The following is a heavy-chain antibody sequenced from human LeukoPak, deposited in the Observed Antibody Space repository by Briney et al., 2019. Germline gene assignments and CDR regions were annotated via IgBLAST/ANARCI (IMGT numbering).Heavy chain of an antibody. V-gene: IGHV3-74*01. Sequence: GGSLRLSCAASEFTFSAYWMHWVRQAPGKGLVWVSRIRGDGSATAYADSVKGRFTISRDNAENTLYLQMNSLRAEDTAVYYCARGTAGYHSSYFDYWGQGTLVTVSS. CDR2: IRGDGSAT. CDR3: ARGTAGYHSSYFDY. J-gene: IGHJ4*02. D-gene: IGHD3-16*02. CDR1: EFTFSAYW.